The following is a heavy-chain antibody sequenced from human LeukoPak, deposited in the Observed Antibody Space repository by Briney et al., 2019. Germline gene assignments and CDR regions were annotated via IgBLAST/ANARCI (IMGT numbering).Heavy chain of an antibody. CDR1: GFTVSSNY. V-gene: IGHV3-53*01. Sequence: GGSLRLSCAASGFTVSSNYMSWVRQAPGKGLEWVSVIYSGGSTYYADSVKGRFTISRDNSKNTLYLQMNSLRAEDTAVYYCAKPGTKYYYYGMDVWGQGTTVTVSS. CDR2: IYSGGST. D-gene: IGHD1-1*01. CDR3: AKPGTKYYYYGMDV. J-gene: IGHJ6*02.